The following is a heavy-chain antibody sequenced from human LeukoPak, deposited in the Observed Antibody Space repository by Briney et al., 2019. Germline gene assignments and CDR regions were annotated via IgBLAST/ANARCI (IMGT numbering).Heavy chain of an antibody. Sequence: PGGSLRLSCAASGFTFSSYSMNWVRQAPGKGLEWVSSISGSGGSTNYAGSVRGRLTISRDSSKKTLYLQMNSLRVEDTAVYYCARGASSGWYPTLAFDYWGQGTLVTVSS. V-gene: IGHV3-23*01. CDR2: ISGSGGST. D-gene: IGHD6-19*01. J-gene: IGHJ4*02. CDR3: ARGASSGWYPTLAFDY. CDR1: GFTFSSYS.